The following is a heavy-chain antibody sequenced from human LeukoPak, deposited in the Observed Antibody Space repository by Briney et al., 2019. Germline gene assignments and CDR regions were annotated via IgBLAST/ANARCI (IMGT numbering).Heavy chain of an antibody. CDR2: VYYTGSG. CDR3: TRHGTHSGSGTYYYPDY. CDR1: GGSFSGYY. J-gene: IGHJ4*02. V-gene: IGHV4-59*08. D-gene: IGHD2-15*01. Sequence: PSETLSLTCAVYGGSFSGYYWSWIRQPPGKGLEWIGYVYYTGSGNYNPSLKSRVTISVDTSKNQFSLKLRSVTAADTAVYYCTRHGTHSGSGTYYYPDYWGQGTLVTVSS.